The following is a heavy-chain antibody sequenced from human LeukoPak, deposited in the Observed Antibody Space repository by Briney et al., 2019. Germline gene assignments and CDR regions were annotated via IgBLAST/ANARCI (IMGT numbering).Heavy chain of an antibody. CDR1: GFTFSNYW. J-gene: IGHJ4*02. CDR3: ARGSWVTVAY. Sequence: GGPLRLSCAASGFTFSNYWVTWVRQAPGKGLEWVANIKQDGSEKYYVDSVKGRFTISRDNAKDSLYLQMNSLRAEDTAVYYCARGSWVTVAYWGQGTLVTVSS. V-gene: IGHV3-7*03. CDR2: IKQDGSEK. D-gene: IGHD6-19*01.